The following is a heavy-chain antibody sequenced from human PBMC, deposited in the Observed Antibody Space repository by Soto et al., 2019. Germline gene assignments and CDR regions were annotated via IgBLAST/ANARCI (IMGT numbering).Heavy chain of an antibody. V-gene: IGHV1-24*01. J-gene: IGHJ5*02. Sequence: GASVKVSCKASGNTLTELSMHWVRQAPGKGLEWMGGFDPEDGETIYAQKFQGRVTMTEDTSTDTAYMELSSLRSEDTAVYYCATGTGTTLGWFDPWGQGTQVTVSS. D-gene: IGHD1-7*01. CDR1: GNTLTELS. CDR2: FDPEDGET. CDR3: ATGTGTTLGWFDP.